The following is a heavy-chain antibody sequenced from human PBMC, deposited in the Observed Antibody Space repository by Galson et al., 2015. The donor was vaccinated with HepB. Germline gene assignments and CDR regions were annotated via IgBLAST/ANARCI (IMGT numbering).Heavy chain of an antibody. CDR2: ISYDGSNK. D-gene: IGHD1-20*01. Sequence: SLRLSCAASGFTFSSYAMHWVRQAPGKGLEWVAVISYDGSNKYYADSVKGRFTISRDNSKNTLYLQMNSLRAEDTAVYYCATNDNWNLDYWGQGTLVTVSS. V-gene: IGHV3-30-3*01. J-gene: IGHJ4*02. CDR3: ATNDNWNLDY. CDR1: GFTFSSYA.